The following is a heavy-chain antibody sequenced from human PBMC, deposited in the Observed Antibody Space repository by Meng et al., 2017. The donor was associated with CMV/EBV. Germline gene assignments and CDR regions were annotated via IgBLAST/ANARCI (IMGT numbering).Heavy chain of an antibody. D-gene: IGHD3-22*01. CDR2: IFWNDDK. J-gene: IGHJ4*02. V-gene: IGHV2-5*01. CDR3: APHPFYFARISFDY. Sequence: QSTLMEYGPTLVKPTQPLTLTCTFSGFSLSTSGVGVAWIRQSPGKALEWLALIFWNDDKRYSPSLRSRLTITKDTSKNQVVLTMTNMDPVDTATYYCAPHPFYFARISFDYWGQGTLVTVSS. CDR1: GFSLSTSGVG.